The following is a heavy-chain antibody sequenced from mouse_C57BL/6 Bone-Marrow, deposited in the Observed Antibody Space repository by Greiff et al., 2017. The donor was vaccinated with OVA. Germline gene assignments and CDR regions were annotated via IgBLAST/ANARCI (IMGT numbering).Heavy chain of an antibody. CDR2: LYPGSGNT. CDR1: GYTFTDYY. V-gene: IGHV1-76*01. Sequence: VQLQQSGAELVRPGASVKLSCKASGYTFTDYYINWVKQRPGQGLEWIARLYPGSGNTYYNEKFKGKATLTAEKSSSTAYLQLSSLTSEDSAVYFCARERNYGNYLFAYWGQGTLVTVSA. D-gene: IGHD2-1*01. J-gene: IGHJ3*01. CDR3: ARERNYGNYLFAY.